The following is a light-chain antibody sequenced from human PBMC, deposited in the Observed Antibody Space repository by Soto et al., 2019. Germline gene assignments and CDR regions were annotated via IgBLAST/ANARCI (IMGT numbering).Light chain of an antibody. J-gene: IGLJ1*01. Sequence: QSAQTQPASVSGSPGQSITISCTGTSSDVGGYNYVSWYQHHPGKAPKLMIYDVNFRPAGVSNRFSGSKSGNTASLTISGLQPEDEADYYCSSYTTSNTRQIVFGTGTKVTVL. CDR3: SSYTTSNTRQIV. CDR1: SSDVGGYNY. V-gene: IGLV2-14*03. CDR2: DVN.